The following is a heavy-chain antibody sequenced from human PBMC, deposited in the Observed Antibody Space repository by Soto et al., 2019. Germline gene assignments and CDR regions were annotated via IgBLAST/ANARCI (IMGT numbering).Heavy chain of an antibody. V-gene: IGHV4-4*07. D-gene: IGHD2-21*01. CDR3: ARVVCDGFDD. J-gene: IGHJ3*01. CDR1: GGSISTFY. CDR2: VYITGST. Sequence: TDALSLTSNVSGGSISTFYWNWIRQSAEKGLEWIGRVYITGSTNYHPSLRSRVTMSVDTSKNQFSLKLSSVTAADTAVYYCARVVCDGFDDRG.